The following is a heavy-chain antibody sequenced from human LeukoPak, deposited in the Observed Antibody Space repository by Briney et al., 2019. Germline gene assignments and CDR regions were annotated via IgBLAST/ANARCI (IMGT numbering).Heavy chain of an antibody. Sequence: PSETLSLTCAVYGGSFSGYYWSWIRQPPGKGLEWIGEINHSGSTNYNPSLKSRVTISVDTSKNSFSLKLSSVTAADTAVYYCARGLGTQLERRTFSRWGQGTLVTVSS. J-gene: IGHJ4*02. CDR2: INHSGST. CDR3: ARGLGTQLERRTFSR. V-gene: IGHV4-34*01. CDR1: GGSFSGYY. D-gene: IGHD1-1*01.